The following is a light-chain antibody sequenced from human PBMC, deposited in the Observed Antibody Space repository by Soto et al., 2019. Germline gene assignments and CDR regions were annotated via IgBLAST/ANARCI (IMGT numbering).Light chain of an antibody. CDR1: SSNIGSNK. V-gene: IGLV1-44*01. Sequence: QSFLTQPPSASGTPGRRVTISCAGRSSNIGSNKVNWYQQLPGTAPKLLMYRNNQRPSGVPDRFSGSKSGTSASLAISGLQSEDEAEYFCATWDDSLSGLYVFGTGTKVTVL. J-gene: IGLJ1*01. CDR2: RNN. CDR3: ATWDDSLSGLYV.